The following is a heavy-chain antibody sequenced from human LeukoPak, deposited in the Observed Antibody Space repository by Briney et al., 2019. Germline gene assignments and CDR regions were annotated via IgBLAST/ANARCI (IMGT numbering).Heavy chain of an antibody. V-gene: IGHV5-51*01. CDR1: GYRFSDFW. Sequence: GESLQISCQGSGYRFSDFWIDWVRQMPGRGLEWMGVIYPGNSNTAYSPSFQGQVTISADKSISTAYLQWSSLKASDTAIFYCARRSGPNFYHYAMDVWGQGTTVTVSS. J-gene: IGHJ6*02. D-gene: IGHD1-26*01. CDR3: ARRSGPNFYHYAMDV. CDR2: IYPGNSNT.